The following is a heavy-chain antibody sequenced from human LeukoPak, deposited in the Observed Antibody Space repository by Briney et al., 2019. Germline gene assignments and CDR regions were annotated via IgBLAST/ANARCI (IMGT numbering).Heavy chain of an antibody. CDR3: ARPIPDSGPMVTS. J-gene: IGHJ4*02. Sequence: SETLSLTCTVSGGSISTSNYYWGWIRQPPGKGLEWIGNIFYSGSTYYSPSLRSRVTISLDKSKNQFSLKLSSVTAADTAVYYCARPIPDSGPMVTSWGQGTLVTVSS. V-gene: IGHV4-39*07. CDR1: GGSISTSNYY. D-gene: IGHD5-18*01. CDR2: IFYSGST.